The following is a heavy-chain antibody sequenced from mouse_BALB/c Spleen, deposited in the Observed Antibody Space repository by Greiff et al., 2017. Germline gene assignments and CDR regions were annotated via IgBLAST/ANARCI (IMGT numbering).Heavy chain of an antibody. V-gene: IGHV1-7*01. CDR2: INPSTGYT. Sequence: VHLVESGAELAKPGASVKMSCKASGYTFTSYWMHWVKQRPGQGLEWIGYINPSTGYTEYNQKFKDKATLTADKSSSTAYMQLSSLTSEDSAVYYCARSHYYYGSSYAMDYWGQGTSVTVSS. CDR3: ARSHYYYGSSYAMDY. J-gene: IGHJ4*01. CDR1: GYTFTSYW. D-gene: IGHD1-1*01.